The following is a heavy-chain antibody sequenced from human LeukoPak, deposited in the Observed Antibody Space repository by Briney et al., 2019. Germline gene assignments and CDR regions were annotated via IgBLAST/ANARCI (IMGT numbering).Heavy chain of an antibody. J-gene: IGHJ4*02. Sequence: SETLSLTCAVYDGSFSGYSWSWIRQPPGKGLEWIGYIYYSGSTNYNPSLKSRVTMSVDTSKNQFSLKVSSVTAADTAVYYCARVGAGYYDRALDYWGQGTLVTVSS. V-gene: IGHV4-59*01. CDR1: DGSFSGYS. CDR2: IYYSGST. D-gene: IGHD3-22*01. CDR3: ARVGAGYYDRALDY.